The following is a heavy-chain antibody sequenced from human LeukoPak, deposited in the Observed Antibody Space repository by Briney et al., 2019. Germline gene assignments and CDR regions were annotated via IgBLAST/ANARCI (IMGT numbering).Heavy chain of an antibody. CDR2: IQYDGSNE. CDR1: GFTVRNNY. D-gene: IGHD2-8*01. J-gene: IGHJ6*03. CDR3: AKDRCSNGIGCYYYYMDV. Sequence: TGGSLRLSCAASGFTVRNNYMSWVRQAPGKGLEWVAYIQYDGSNEQYAHSVKGRFRISRDSSKNILYLQMNSLRAEDTAVYYCAKDRCSNGIGCYYYYMDVWGKGTTVTISS. V-gene: IGHV3-30*02.